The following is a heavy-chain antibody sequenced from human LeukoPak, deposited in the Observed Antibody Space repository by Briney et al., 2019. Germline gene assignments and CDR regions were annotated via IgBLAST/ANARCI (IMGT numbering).Heavy chain of an antibody. CDR3: AKDPRWYLLKGDRWSFDY. CDR1: GFTFRNYG. Sequence: PGGSLRVSCAAPGFTFRNYGMHWVRQAPGKGLEWVAFIRYDGSNKYYAYSVKGRFTISRDNSKNTLYLQMNSLRAEDTAVYYCAKDPRWYLLKGDRWSFDYWGKGTLVTVS. D-gene: IGHD6-13*01. V-gene: IGHV3-30*02. CDR2: IRYDGSNK. J-gene: IGHJ4*02.